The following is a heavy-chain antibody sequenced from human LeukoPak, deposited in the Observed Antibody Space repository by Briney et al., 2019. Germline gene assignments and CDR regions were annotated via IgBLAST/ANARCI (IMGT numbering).Heavy chain of an antibody. CDR3: DRGYSIGY. V-gene: IGHV3-53*01. CDR2: IYSGGST. CDR1: GFIVSNNY. Sequence: GGSLRLSCAASGFIVSNNYMSWVRQAPGKGLEWVSDIYSGGSTHYADSVKGRFTISRDHSKNTLYLQMNSLRAEDTAVYYCDRGYSIGYWGQGTLVTVSS. J-gene: IGHJ4*02. D-gene: IGHD6-25*01.